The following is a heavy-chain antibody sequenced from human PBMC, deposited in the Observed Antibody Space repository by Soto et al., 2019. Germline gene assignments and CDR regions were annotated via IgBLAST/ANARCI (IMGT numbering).Heavy chain of an antibody. CDR1: GGSISGYY. V-gene: IGHV4-4*07. J-gene: IGHJ4*01. D-gene: IGHD1-26*01. CDR3: ARGGMGPTTYFDY. CDR2: IYTSGRT. Sequence: NPSETLSLTCTVSGGSISGYYWSWIRQPAGKGLEWIGRIYTSGRTNYNTSLKSRVTMSVDTSKNQFSLKLSSVTAADTAVYYCARGGMGPTTYFDYWGLGTQVTVSS.